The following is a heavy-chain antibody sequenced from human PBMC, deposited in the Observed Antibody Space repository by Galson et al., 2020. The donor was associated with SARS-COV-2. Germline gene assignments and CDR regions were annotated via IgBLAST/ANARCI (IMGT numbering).Heavy chain of an antibody. Sequence: SGPTLVKPTETLTLTCTVPGFSLSNARMGVSWIRQPPGKALEWLAHIFSNDEKSYSTSLKSRLTISKDTYKSQVVLTMTNMDPVETPTYYCARIRGDSYRHSYYYGMDVWGQGTTVTVAS. V-gene: IGHV2-26*01. J-gene: IGHJ6*02. CDR2: IFSNDEK. D-gene: IGHD5-18*01. CDR1: GFSLSNARMG. CDR3: ARIRGDSYRHSYYYGMDV.